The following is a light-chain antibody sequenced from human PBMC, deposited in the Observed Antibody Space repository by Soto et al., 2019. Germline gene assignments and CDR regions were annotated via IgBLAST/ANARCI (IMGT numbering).Light chain of an antibody. CDR2: LNSDGSH. CDR3: QTWGSGGV. V-gene: IGLV4-69*01. J-gene: IGLJ3*02. Sequence: QPVLTQSPSASASLGASVKLTCTLSSGHSNYAIAWHQQQPEKGPRYLMKLNSDGSHSKGDGIPDRFSGSSSGAERYLTISSLQSEDEADYYCQTWGSGGVFGGGTKVTVL. CDR1: SGHSNYA.